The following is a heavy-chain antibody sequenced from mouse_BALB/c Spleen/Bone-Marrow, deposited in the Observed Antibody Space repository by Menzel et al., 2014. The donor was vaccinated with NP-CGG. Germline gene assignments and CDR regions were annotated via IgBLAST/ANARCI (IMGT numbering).Heavy chain of an antibody. CDR1: GYTFSSYW. D-gene: IGHD4-1*01. CDR2: ILPGSGST. V-gene: IGHV1-9*01. CDR3: ASRVGRDYAVDY. Sequence: VQLQQSGAELMKPGASVKISCKATGYTFSSYWIEWVKQRPGHGLEWIGEILPGSGSTNYNEKFKGKATFTADTSSNTAYMQLSSLTSEDSAVYYCASRVGRDYAVDYWGQGTSVTVSS. J-gene: IGHJ4*01.